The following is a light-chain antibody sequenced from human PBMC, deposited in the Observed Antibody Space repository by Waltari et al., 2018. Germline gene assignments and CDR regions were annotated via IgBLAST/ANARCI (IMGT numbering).Light chain of an antibody. CDR1: QNIRTY. CDR3: QQSYGIPYT. Sequence: DIQMTQSPSSLSVSVGDRVTITCRAGQNIRTYLNWYQRKPGKVPDLLIHGATVLHSGVPSRFSGSGSGTDFTLTISSLQPEDFGTYYCQQSYGIPYTFGQGTKLEIK. CDR2: GAT. V-gene: IGKV1-39*01. J-gene: IGKJ2*01.